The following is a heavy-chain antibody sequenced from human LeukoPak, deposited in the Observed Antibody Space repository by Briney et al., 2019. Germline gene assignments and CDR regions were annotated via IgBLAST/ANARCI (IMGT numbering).Heavy chain of an antibody. CDR2: IYPGDSDT. Sequence: GESLKISCKGSGYHFTSYWIGWVRQMPGKVLEWMGIIYPGDSDTRYSPSFQGQVTISADKSISTASLQWSSLKASDTAMYYCARLLRNIAAAVYYFDYWGQGTLVTVSS. D-gene: IGHD6-13*01. CDR1: GYHFTSYW. V-gene: IGHV5-51*01. CDR3: ARLLRNIAAAVYYFDY. J-gene: IGHJ4*02.